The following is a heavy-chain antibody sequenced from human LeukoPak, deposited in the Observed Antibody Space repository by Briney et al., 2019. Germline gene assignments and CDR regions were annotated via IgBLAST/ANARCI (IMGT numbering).Heavy chain of an antibody. Sequence: GGSLRLSCAASGFTFDDYAMHWVRQAPGKGLEWVSGISWNSGSIGYADSVKGRFTISRDNAKNSLYLQMNSLRAEDTALYYCAKDISYSYGSGSYFDIWGQGTMVTVSS. CDR3: AKDISYSYGSGSYFDI. D-gene: IGHD3-10*01. CDR2: ISWNSGSI. J-gene: IGHJ3*02. CDR1: GFTFDDYA. V-gene: IGHV3-9*01.